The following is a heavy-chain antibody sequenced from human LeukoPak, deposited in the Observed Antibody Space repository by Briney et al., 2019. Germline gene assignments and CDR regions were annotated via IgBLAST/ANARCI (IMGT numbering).Heavy chain of an antibody. Sequence: GGSLRLSCAASGFTFSSYWMSWVRQAPGKGLEWVANIKQDGSEKYYVDSVKGRFTISRDNAKNTVYLQMHSLRAEDTAVYYCVSGYCSSTTCYRGAYWGQGTLVTVSS. CDR2: IKQDGSEK. J-gene: IGHJ4*02. V-gene: IGHV3-7*02. D-gene: IGHD2-2*03. CDR3: VSGYCSSTTCYRGAY. CDR1: GFTFSSYW.